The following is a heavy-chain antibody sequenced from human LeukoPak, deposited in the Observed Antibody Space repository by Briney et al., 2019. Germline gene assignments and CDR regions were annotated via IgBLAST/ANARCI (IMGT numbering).Heavy chain of an antibody. CDR1: GXPITSTSHY. CDR3: ARSLGQEFDY. V-gene: IGHV4-39*01. D-gene: IGHD7-27*01. Sequence: SETLSLTCSVSGXPITSTSHYWGWIRQPPGKGLEWIGSISYSGSTFYNPSLKSRVTISIARSKNQFSLSLYSLTAADTAVYYCARSLGQEFDYWGQGTLVTVSS. CDR2: ISYSGST. J-gene: IGHJ4*01.